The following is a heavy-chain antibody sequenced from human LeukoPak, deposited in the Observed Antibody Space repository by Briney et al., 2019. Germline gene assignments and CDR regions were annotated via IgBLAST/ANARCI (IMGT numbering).Heavy chain of an antibody. CDR2: IRYDGRHE. D-gene: IGHD3-22*01. CDR3: AKGPTGDSSGYIHYFDY. V-gene: IGHV3-30*02. J-gene: IGHJ4*02. CDR1: GFTFSNAW. Sequence: GGSLRLSCAASGFTFSNAWMSWVRQTPGEGLEWVAFIRYDGRHEYYTDSVKGRFTISRDNSKNTLYLQMSSLRAEDTAVYYCAKGPTGDSSGYIHYFDYWGQGTLVTVSS.